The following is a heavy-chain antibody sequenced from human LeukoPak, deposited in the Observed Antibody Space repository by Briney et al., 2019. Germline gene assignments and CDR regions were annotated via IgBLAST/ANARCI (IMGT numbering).Heavy chain of an antibody. CDR3: AREAGLSSSYPYSMDV. D-gene: IGHD6-6*01. V-gene: IGHV4-59*01. CDR1: GGSFSGYY. Sequence: PSETLSLTCAVYGGSFSGYYWSWIRQPPGKGLEWIGYIYYSGSTNYNPSLKGRVTISVDTSKNQFSLKLSSVTAADTAVYYCAREAGLSSSYPYSMDVWGQGTTVTVSS. J-gene: IGHJ6*02. CDR2: IYYSGST.